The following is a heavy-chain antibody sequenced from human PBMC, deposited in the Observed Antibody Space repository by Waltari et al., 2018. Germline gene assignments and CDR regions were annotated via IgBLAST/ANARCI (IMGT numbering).Heavy chain of an antibody. V-gene: IGHV3-73*01. J-gene: IGHJ4*02. D-gene: IGHD7-27*01. CDR1: GLILGDYA. CDR2: IRSRFKGDAT. Sequence: EVQLVESGGALVQPGGSLKLSCAASGLILGDYAIHWVRQASGKGPEWVGRIRSRFKGDATAYGESVQGRFTISRDDSKNTVYLEMNSLKTDDTAVYYCIRPFEMGIDWGQGTLVTVSS. CDR3: IRPFEMGID.